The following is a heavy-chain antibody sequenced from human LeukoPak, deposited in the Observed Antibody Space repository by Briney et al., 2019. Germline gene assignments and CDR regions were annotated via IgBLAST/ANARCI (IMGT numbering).Heavy chain of an antibody. Sequence: GGSLRLSCAASGFTFSNAWMSWVRQAPGKGLEWVGRINSNGRSYSYADSVKGRFTISRDNAKNTLYLQMNSLRAEDTAIYYCARGPGEQQLVYYGMDVWGQGTTVTVSS. V-gene: IGHV3-74*01. D-gene: IGHD6-13*01. CDR1: GFTFSNAW. CDR3: ARGPGEQQLVYYGMDV. CDR2: INSNGRSY. J-gene: IGHJ6*02.